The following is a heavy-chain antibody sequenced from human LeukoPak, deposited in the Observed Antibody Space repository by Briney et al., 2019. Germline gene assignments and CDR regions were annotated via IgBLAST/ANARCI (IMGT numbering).Heavy chain of an antibody. Sequence: GGSLRLSCATSGFTFSRYWMSWVRQAPGKGLEWVANIKQDGREKNYVDSVKGRFTISRDNARNSVYLQMNSLRAEDTAVYYCARGARGYSFDYWGQGTLVTVSS. J-gene: IGHJ4*02. CDR3: ARGARGYSFDY. D-gene: IGHD5-18*01. CDR1: GFTFSRYW. V-gene: IGHV3-7*01. CDR2: IKQDGREK.